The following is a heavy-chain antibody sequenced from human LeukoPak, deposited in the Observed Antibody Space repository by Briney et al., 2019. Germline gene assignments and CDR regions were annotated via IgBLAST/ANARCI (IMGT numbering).Heavy chain of an antibody. Sequence: GGSLRLSCAASGFTFSGYWMHWVRQVPGKGLVWVSHINSDGSSTSYADSVKGRSTISRDNAKNTLYLQMNSLRAEDTAVYYCTRGTPGSCGHDYWGQGTLVTLSS. CDR3: TRGTPGSCGHDY. J-gene: IGHJ4*02. CDR1: GFTFSGYW. V-gene: IGHV3-74*01. D-gene: IGHD2-15*01. CDR2: INSDGSST.